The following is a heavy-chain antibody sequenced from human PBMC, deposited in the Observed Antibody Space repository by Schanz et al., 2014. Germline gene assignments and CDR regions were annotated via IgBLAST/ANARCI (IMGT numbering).Heavy chain of an antibody. CDR2: VSRSTPDI. CDR1: GFSFGTYA. D-gene: IGHD5-18*01. CDR3: AKDAENTAMITDYFDY. Sequence: EVHLLESGGGLVQPGGSLRLSCAASGFSFGTYAMSWVRQAPGKGLLWVSYVSRSTPDIYYADSVKGRFTMSRDNAKNSVFLQMNSLRAEDTAVYYCAKDAENTAMITDYFDYWGQGTLXTVSS. J-gene: IGHJ4*02. V-gene: IGHV3-48*01.